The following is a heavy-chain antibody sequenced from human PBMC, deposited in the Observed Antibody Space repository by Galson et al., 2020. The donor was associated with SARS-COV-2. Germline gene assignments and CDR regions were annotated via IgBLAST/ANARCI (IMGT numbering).Heavy chain of an antibody. V-gene: IGHV4-39*07. Sequence: SQTLSLTCTVSGGSIRSSNYYWGWIRQPPGKGLEWIGSVYNTGSTHYSTSLQSRVTISVDTSKNHFSLILSSVTAADTAMYYCARDATSSGWYNWFDPWGQGTLVTVSS. J-gene: IGHJ5*02. CDR1: GGSIRSSNYY. CDR2: VYNTGST. D-gene: IGHD6-19*01. CDR3: ARDATSSGWYNWFDP.